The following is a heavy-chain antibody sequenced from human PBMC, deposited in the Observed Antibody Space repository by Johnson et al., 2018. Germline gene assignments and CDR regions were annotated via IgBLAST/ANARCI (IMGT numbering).Heavy chain of an antibody. CDR3: AKDYDSSGYASQE. Sequence: VQLVESGGGLVQPGRSLRLSCAASGFTFDDYAMHWVRQAPGTGLEWVSGISWNGGSIGYADSVKGRFSISRDSAKNSLYLQMNSLRPEDTALYYCAKDYDSSGYASQEWGQGTLVIVSS. D-gene: IGHD3-22*01. J-gene: IGHJ1*01. CDR1: GFTFDDYA. V-gene: IGHV3-9*01. CDR2: ISWNGGSI.